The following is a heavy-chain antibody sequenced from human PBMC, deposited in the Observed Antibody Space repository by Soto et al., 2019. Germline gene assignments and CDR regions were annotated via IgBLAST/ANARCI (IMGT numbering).Heavy chain of an antibody. CDR2: VDPEDGET. Sequence: EVQLVQSGAEVKKPGATVKISCKVSGYTFTDYYMHWVQQAPGKGLEWMGLVDPEDGETKYAEKFQGRVTITADTSTDTAYMELSSLRSEDTAVYYCATASLGTGTTRGGWFDPWGQGTLVTVSS. V-gene: IGHV1-69-2*01. D-gene: IGHD1-7*01. J-gene: IGHJ5*02. CDR1: GYTFTDYY. CDR3: ATASLGTGTTRGGWFDP.